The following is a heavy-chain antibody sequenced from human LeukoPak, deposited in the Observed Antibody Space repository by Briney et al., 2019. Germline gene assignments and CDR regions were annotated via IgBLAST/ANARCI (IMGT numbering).Heavy chain of an antibody. V-gene: IGHV1-69*04. J-gene: IGHJ3*02. D-gene: IGHD1-26*01. Sequence: ASVKVSCKASGGTFSSYAISWVRQAPGQGLEWMGRIIPILGIANYAQKFQGRVTITADKSTSTAYMELSSLRSEDTAVYYCARVGATTLKDAFDIWGQGTMVTVSS. CDR2: IIPILGIA. CDR1: GGTFSSYA. CDR3: ARVGATTLKDAFDI.